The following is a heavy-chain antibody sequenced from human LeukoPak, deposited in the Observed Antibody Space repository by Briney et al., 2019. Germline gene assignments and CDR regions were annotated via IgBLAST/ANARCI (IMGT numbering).Heavy chain of an antibody. CDR1: GYTFTSYD. CDR2: MNPNSGNT. CDR3: ARTAGYDILTGYHFDY. Sequence: ASVKVSCKASGYTFTSYDINWVRQATGQGLEWMGWMNPNSGNTGYAQKFQGRVTMTRNTSISTAYMELSSLRSEDTAVYYCARTAGYDILTGYHFDYWGQGTLVTVSS. D-gene: IGHD3-9*01. V-gene: IGHV1-8*01. J-gene: IGHJ4*02.